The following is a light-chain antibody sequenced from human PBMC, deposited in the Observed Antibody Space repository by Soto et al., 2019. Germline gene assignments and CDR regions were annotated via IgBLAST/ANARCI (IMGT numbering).Light chain of an antibody. CDR1: ISDVGGY. J-gene: IGLJ3*02. V-gene: IGLV2-23*01. Sequence: QSALTQPASVSGSPGQSITITCSGTISDVGGYISWYQQHPGKAPKLISNRFSGSKSGNTASLTISGLQAEDEADYDCCSYAGSSTWGFGGGTKVTV. CDR3: CSYAGSSTWG.